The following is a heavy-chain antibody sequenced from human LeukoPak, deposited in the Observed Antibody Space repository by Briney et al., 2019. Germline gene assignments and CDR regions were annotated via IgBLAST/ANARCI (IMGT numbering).Heavy chain of an antibody. V-gene: IGHV4-34*01. CDR2: INHSGST. D-gene: IGHD3-10*01. Sequence: PSETLSLTCAVYGGSFSGYYWSWIRQPPGKGLEGIGEINHSGSTNYNPSLKSRVTISVDTSKNQFSLKLSSVTAADTAVYYCARGRATMVRGVAYFDYWGQGTLVTVSS. CDR3: ARGRATMVRGVAYFDY. J-gene: IGHJ4*02. CDR1: GGSFSGYY.